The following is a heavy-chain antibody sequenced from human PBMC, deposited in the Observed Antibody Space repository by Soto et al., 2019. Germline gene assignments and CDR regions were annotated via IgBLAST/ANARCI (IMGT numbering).Heavy chain of an antibody. D-gene: IGHD6-13*01. CDR3: ARDMSQQPGAFDI. CDR1: GFTFSSYA. CDR2: ISYDGSNK. Sequence: GGSLRLSCAASGFTFSSYAMHWVRQAPGKGLEWVAVISYDGSNKYYADSVKGRFTISRDNSKNTLYLQMNSLRAEDTAVYYCARDMSQQPGAFDIWGQGTMVTVSS. V-gene: IGHV3-30-3*01. J-gene: IGHJ3*02.